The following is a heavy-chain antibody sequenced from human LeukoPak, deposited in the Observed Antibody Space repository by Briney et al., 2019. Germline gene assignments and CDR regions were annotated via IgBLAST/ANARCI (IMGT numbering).Heavy chain of an antibody. CDR3: ARSRDFTMVRGVHYYYYGMDV. CDR2: IYYSGST. D-gene: IGHD3-10*01. J-gene: IGHJ6*02. V-gene: IGHV4-59*08. Sequence: SETLSLTCTVSGGSISSYYWSWIRQPPGKGLEWIGYIYYSGSTNYNPSLKSRVTISVDTSKNQFSLKLSSVTAADTAVYYCARSRDFTMVRGVHYYYYGMDVWGQGTTITVSS. CDR1: GGSISSYY.